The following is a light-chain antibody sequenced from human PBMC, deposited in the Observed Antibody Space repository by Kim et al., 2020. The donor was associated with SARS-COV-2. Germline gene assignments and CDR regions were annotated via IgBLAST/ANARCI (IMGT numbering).Light chain of an antibody. CDR1: KLGDKY. CDR3: QAWDSTTVI. Sequence: SYELIQPPSVSVSPGQTASISCSGDKLGDKYACWYQQRPGQSPVLVIYEDTRRPSGIPERFSASTSGNTATLTISGTQAMDEADYYCQAWDSTTVIFGGGTQLTVL. J-gene: IGLJ2*01. CDR2: EDT. V-gene: IGLV3-1*01.